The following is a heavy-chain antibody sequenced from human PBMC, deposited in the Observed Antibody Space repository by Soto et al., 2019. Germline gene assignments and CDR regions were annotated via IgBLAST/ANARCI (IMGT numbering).Heavy chain of an antibody. D-gene: IGHD2-2*01. CDR1: GFSFSNYA. CDR2: ISNNGVST. Sequence: EVQLGESGGILVQPGGSLRLSCVASGFSFSNYAMHWVRQAPGKGLEYVSAISNNGVSTYYANSVKGRFIISRDNSKNTLYLQMGSLRAEDMAVYYCARGGPYQLLSDFDYWGQGTLVTVSS. V-gene: IGHV3-64*01. CDR3: ARGGPYQLLSDFDY. J-gene: IGHJ4*02.